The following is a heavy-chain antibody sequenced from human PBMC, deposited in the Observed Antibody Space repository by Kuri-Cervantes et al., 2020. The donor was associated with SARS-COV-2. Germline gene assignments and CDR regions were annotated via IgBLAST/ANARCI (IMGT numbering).Heavy chain of an antibody. J-gene: IGHJ4*02. D-gene: IGHD3-22*01. CDR2: IYTSGST. Sequence: SETLSLTCTVSGGSISSGSYYWSWIRQPAGKGLEWIGRIYTSGSTNYNPSLKSRVTISVDTSKNQSSLKLSSVTAADTAVYYCASGGSSGYFNYWGQGTLVTDSS. CDR3: ASGGSSGYFNY. V-gene: IGHV4-61*02. CDR1: GGSISSGSYY.